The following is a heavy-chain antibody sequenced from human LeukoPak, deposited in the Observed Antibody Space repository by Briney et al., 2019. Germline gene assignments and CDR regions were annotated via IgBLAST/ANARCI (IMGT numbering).Heavy chain of an antibody. V-gene: IGHV4-39*07. CDR1: GGSIISSTYY. D-gene: IGHD1-26*01. J-gene: IGHJ6*02. CDR2: VYHGGNT. CDR3: ARDASGSYFYYYGMDV. Sequence: PSETLSLTCTVSGGSIISSTYYWGWIRQPPGKGLEWIGSVYHGGNTYYSPSLKSRVTISVDTSKNQFSLKVSSVTAADTAVYYCARDASGSYFYYYGMDVWGQGTTVIVSS.